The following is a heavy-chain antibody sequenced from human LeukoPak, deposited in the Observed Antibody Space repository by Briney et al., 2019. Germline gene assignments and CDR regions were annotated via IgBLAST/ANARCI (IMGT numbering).Heavy chain of an antibody. V-gene: IGHV3-7*01. CDR2: IKQDGSEK. Sequence: PGGSLRLSCAASGLTFSRYWMTWFRQAPGKGLEWVANIKQDGSEKYYVDSVKGRFTISRDNADRSLYLQMTSLRVEDTAVYASRYCTGVNCFAASYMCMDVWGKGTTVTVSS. CDR3: RYCTGVNCFAASYMCMDV. D-gene: IGHD2-8*02. CDR1: GLTFSRYW. J-gene: IGHJ6*03.